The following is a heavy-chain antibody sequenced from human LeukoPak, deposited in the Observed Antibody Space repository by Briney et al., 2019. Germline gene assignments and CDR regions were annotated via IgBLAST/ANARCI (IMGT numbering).Heavy chain of an antibody. CDR1: GGSISSYY. CDR2: IYYSGST. CDR3: AIWGGNWNGGDAFDI. V-gene: IGHV4-59*01. J-gene: IGHJ3*02. Sequence: SETLSLTCTVSGGSISSYYWSWIRQPPGKGLEWIGYIYYSGSTNYNPSLKSRVIISVDTSKNQFSLKLSSVTAADTAVYYCAIWGGNWNGGDAFDIWGQGTMVTVSS. D-gene: IGHD1-20*01.